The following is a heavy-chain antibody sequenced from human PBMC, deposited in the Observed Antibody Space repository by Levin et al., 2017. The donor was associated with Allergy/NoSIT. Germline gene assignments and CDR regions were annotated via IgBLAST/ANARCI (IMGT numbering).Heavy chain of an antibody. J-gene: IGHJ4*02. V-gene: IGHV1-2*02. D-gene: IGHD1-1*01. CDR2: INPNTGGS. Sequence: ASVKVSCKASGYTFTDYYMHWVRQAPGQGLEWMGWINPNTGGSIFAQKFQGRATVTRDTSSTSGYMVLTGLRSDDTAVYYCARGPLGWNPVDYWGQGTLVTVSS. CDR1: GYTFTDYY. CDR3: ARGPLGWNPVDY.